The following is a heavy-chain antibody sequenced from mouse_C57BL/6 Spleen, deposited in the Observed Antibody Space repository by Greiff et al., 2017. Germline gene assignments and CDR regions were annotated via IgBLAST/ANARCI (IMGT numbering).Heavy chain of an antibody. CDR1: GYTFTSYG. J-gene: IGHJ2*01. D-gene: IGHD2-5*01. CDR3: ATYYSNYDYFDY. V-gene: IGHV1-81*01. Sequence: VQLQESGAELARPGASVKLSCKASGYTFTSYGISWVKQRTGQGLEWIGEIYPRSGNTYYNEKFKGKATLTADKSSSTAYMELRSLTSEDSAVYFCATYYSNYDYFDYWSQGTTLTVSS. CDR2: IYPRSGNT.